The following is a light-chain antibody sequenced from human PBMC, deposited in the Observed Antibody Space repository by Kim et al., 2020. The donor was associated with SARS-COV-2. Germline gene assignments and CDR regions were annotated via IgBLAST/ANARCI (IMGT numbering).Light chain of an antibody. Sequence: QPALTQPRSVSGSPGQSVTISCTGTNSDVGGYNYVSWYQHRPGKAPKLMIYDVNKRPSGVPDRFSGSKSGNTASLAISGLRAEDEANYYCCSYAGSYILVFGGGTKLTVL. J-gene: IGLJ3*02. CDR2: DVN. CDR3: CSYAGSYILV. V-gene: IGLV2-11*01. CDR1: NSDVGGYNY.